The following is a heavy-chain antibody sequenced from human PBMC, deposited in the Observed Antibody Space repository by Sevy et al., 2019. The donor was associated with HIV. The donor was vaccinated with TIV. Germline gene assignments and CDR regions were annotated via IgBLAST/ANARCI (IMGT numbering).Heavy chain of an antibody. CDR1: GFTFNIYS. Sequence: GGSLRLACAASGFTFNIYSMSWVRQTPGKGLEWVATLSFGCGKINHADSVKGRFTMSRDDSKNAVYLQMNNLRVEDTAIYYCAREGCTKPHDYWGQGTLVTVSS. D-gene: IGHD2-8*01. V-gene: IGHV3-23*01. CDR3: AREGCTKPHDY. CDR2: LSFGCGKI. J-gene: IGHJ4*02.